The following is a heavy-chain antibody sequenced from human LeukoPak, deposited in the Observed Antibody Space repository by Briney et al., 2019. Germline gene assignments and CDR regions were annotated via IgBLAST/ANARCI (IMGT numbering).Heavy chain of an antibody. CDR2: IYYSGST. CDR1: GGSISSYY. V-gene: IGHV4-59*01. D-gene: IGHD5-24*01. J-gene: IGHJ4*02. CDR3: ARETGRDGYNYVDY. Sequence: PSETLSLTCTVSGGSISSYYWSWIRQPPGKGLEWVGYIYYSGSTYYNPSLKSRVTISVDTSKNQFSLKLHSVTAADTAVYYCARETGRDGYNYVDYWGQGTLVTVSS.